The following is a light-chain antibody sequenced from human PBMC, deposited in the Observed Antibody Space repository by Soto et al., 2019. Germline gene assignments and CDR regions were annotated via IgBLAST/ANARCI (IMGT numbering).Light chain of an antibody. CDR3: QSYDSSLSEV. Sequence: QAVVTQPPSVSGAPGQRVTISCTGSSSNIGAGYDVHWYQQLPGTAPKLLIYGNSNRPSGVPDRFSGSKSDTSASLAITGLQAEDEADYYCQSYDSSLSEVFGTGTKLTVL. V-gene: IGLV1-40*01. J-gene: IGLJ1*01. CDR2: GNS. CDR1: SSNIGAGYD.